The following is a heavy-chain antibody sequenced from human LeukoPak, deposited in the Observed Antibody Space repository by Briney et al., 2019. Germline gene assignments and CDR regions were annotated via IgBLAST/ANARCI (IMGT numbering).Heavy chain of an antibody. V-gene: IGHV4-59*01. J-gene: IGHJ4*02. CDR3: VKEGF. Sequence: SQTLSLTCTVSGGSISSYYWSWIRQPPGKGLEWIGYIYYSGSTNYNPSLKSRVTISVDTSKNQFSLKLSSVTAADTAVYYCVKEGFWGRGTLVTVSS. CDR2: IYYSGST. CDR1: GGSISSYY.